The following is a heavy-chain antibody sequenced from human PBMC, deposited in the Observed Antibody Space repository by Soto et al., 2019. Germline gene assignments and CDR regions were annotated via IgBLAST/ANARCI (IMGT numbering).Heavy chain of an antibody. Sequence: RLSCAASGFTFSNYAMNWVHQAPGKGLEWVSYISIGSGSIFYADSVKGRFTISRDDAKNSLYLQMNTLRDEDTAVYYCVRDDRWAFDFWGQGTMVTVSS. V-gene: IGHV3-48*02. CDR1: GFTFSNYA. CDR2: ISIGSGSI. J-gene: IGHJ3*01. CDR3: VRDDRWAFDF. D-gene: IGHD3-22*01.